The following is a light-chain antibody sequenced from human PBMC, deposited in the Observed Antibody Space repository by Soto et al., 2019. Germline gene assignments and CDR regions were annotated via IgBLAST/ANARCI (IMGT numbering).Light chain of an antibody. CDR2: GAS. CDR1: QSVSSSY. Sequence: EIVMTQSPATLSVSPVERVTLSCRASQSVSSSYLAWYQQKPGQAPRLLIYGASSRATGIPDRFSGSGSGTDFTLTISRLEPEDFAVYYCQQYGSSFTFGQGTRLEI. CDR3: QQYGSSFT. J-gene: IGKJ5*01. V-gene: IGKV3-20*01.